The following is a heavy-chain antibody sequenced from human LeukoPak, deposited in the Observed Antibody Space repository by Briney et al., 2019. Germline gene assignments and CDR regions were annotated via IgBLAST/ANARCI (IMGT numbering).Heavy chain of an antibody. Sequence: ASVKVSFKSSGHSFRRNGISWVRQAPGQGLEWMAWISANSGNTNYAQNFQDRVTLTTDTSTSTAYMELRSLRSDDTAVYYCARDVNYAFDYWGQGTLVTVSS. CDR1: GHSFRRNG. V-gene: IGHV1-18*01. J-gene: IGHJ4*02. CDR3: ARDVNYAFDY. CDR2: ISANSGNT. D-gene: IGHD3-16*01.